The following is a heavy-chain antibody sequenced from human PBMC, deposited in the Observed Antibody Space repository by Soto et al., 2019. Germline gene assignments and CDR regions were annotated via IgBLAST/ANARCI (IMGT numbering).Heavy chain of an antibody. CDR2: IKNDGTTT. V-gene: IGHV3-74*01. J-gene: IGHJ4*02. D-gene: IGHD2-15*01. CDR3: AREPFYCSGGNCCSGEGEY. CDR1: GFSFSSYW. Sequence: EVQLVESGGGLVQPGGSLRLSCAASGFSFSSYWMHWIRQAPGKGLVWVSRIKNDGTTTDYADSVKGRFTISRDNAKNAQHLQMSSLIVEDTAVYCCAREPFYCSGGNCCSGEGEYWGQGTLVSVSS.